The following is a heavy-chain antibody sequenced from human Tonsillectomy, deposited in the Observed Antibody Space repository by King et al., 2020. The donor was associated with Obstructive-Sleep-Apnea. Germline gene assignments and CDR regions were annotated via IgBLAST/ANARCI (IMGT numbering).Heavy chain of an antibody. CDR2: IYYSGST. CDR1: GGSISSGGYY. Sequence: QLQESGPGLVKPSQTLSLTCTVSGGSISSGGYYWSWIRQHPGKGLEWIGDIYYSGSTYYNPSLKSRATISVDTSKNQFSLKLSSVTAADTAVYYCATHYYDSSGYSKVDYWGQGTLVTVSS. V-gene: IGHV4-31*03. J-gene: IGHJ4*02. D-gene: IGHD3-22*01. CDR3: ATHYYDSSGYSKVDY.